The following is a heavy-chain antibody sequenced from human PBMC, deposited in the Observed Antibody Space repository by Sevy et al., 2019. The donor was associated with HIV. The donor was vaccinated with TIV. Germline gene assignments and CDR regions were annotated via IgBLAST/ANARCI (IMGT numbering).Heavy chain of an antibody. V-gene: IGHV3-23*01. D-gene: IGHD4-17*01. CDR1: GFTFSSYA. Sequence: GGSLRLSCAASGFTFSSYAMSWVRQAPGKGLEWVSSISGPGGTTYYADSVKGRFTVSRDNSKNTLYLQMHSPRGDDSALYYCAKGDEPATDYGDYVPNAFDIWGQGTMVTVSS. CDR2: ISGPGGTT. CDR3: AKGDEPATDYGDYVPNAFDI. J-gene: IGHJ3*02.